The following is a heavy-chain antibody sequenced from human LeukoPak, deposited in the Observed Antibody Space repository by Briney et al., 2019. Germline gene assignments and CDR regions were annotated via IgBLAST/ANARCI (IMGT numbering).Heavy chain of an antibody. D-gene: IGHD6-19*01. Sequence: ASVKVSCKVSGCTLTELSMHWVRQAPGKGLEWMGGFDPEDGETIYAQKFQGRVTMTEDTSTDTAYMELSSLRSEDTAVYYCATGLDPRYSSGWYDYWGQGTLVTVSS. CDR1: GCTLTELS. J-gene: IGHJ4*02. CDR2: FDPEDGET. CDR3: ATGLDPRYSSGWYDY. V-gene: IGHV1-24*01.